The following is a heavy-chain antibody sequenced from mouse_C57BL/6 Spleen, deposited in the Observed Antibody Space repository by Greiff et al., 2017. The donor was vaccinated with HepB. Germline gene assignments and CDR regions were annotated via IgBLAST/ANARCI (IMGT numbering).Heavy chain of an antibody. CDR3: ARGKYGYLYYAMDY. J-gene: IGHJ4*01. Sequence: VQLQESGAELVKPGASVKISCKASGYAFSSYWTNWVKQRPGKGLEWIGQIYPGDGDTNYNGKFKGKATLTADKSSSTAYMQLSSLTSEDSAVYFCARGKYGYLYYAMDYWGQGASVTGSS. CDR2: IYPGDGDT. D-gene: IGHD2-2*01. CDR1: GYAFSSYW. V-gene: IGHV1-80*01.